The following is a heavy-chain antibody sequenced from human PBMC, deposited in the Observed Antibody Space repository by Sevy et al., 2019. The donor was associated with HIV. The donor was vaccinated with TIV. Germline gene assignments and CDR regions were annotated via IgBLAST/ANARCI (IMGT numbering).Heavy chain of an antibody. CDR3: TTASWSQEDYYNY. D-gene: IGHD6-13*01. V-gene: IGHV3-15*01. Sequence: GESLKISCAASGFTFSNAWMSWVRQAPGKGLDWVGRIKGKIYDGTIDYAAPVKGRFSISRDDSKNTLYLQMNSLKTEDTAVYYCTTASWSQEDYYNYWGQGTLVTVSS. J-gene: IGHJ4*02. CDR2: IKGKIYDGTI. CDR1: GFTFSNAW.